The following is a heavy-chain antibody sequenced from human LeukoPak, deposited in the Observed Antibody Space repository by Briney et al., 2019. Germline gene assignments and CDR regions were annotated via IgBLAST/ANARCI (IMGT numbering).Heavy chain of an antibody. CDR1: GYSFTSYW. D-gene: IGHD2-2*02. J-gene: IGHJ1*01. Sequence: KVGESLKISCKGSGYSFTSYWIGWVRQMPGKGLEWMGIIYPGDSDTRYSPSFRGQVTISADKSISTAYLQWSSLKASDTAMYYCARQVEYCSSTSCYNFQHWGQGTLVTVSS. V-gene: IGHV5-51*01. CDR3: ARQVEYCSSTSCYNFQH. CDR2: IYPGDSDT.